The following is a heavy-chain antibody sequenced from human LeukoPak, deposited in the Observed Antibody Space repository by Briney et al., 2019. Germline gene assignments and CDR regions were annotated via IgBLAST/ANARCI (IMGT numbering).Heavy chain of an antibody. D-gene: IGHD6-19*01. Sequence: GASVKVSCKASGYTFTSYDINWVRQAPGQGIEWMGWINPNSDNTNYAQKVQGRVTITRNTSISTAYMELSRLRSEDPAVYYCARGHSGWLYDVFDLWGQGTMVTVSS. CDR3: ARGHSGWLYDVFDL. J-gene: IGHJ3*01. CDR2: INPNSDNT. CDR1: GYTFTSYD. V-gene: IGHV1-8*01.